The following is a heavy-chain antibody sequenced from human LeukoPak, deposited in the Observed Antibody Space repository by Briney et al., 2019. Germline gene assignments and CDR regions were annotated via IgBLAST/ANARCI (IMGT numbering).Heavy chain of an antibody. V-gene: IGHV1-18*01. CDR3: ARNQRGVGNDP. Sequence: ASVKVSCKASGYTFTSYGISWVRQAPGQGLEWMGWISAYNGNTSYAQKHQGRVTMTTDTSTSTAYMELRSLRSDDTAVYYCARNQRGVGNDPWGQGTLVTVSS. J-gene: IGHJ5*02. CDR2: ISAYNGNT. D-gene: IGHD3-10*01. CDR1: GYTFTSYG.